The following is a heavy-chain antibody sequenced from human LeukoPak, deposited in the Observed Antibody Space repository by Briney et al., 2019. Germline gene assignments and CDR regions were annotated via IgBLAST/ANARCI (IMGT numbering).Heavy chain of an antibody. J-gene: IGHJ4*02. V-gene: IGHV3-23*01. CDR3: AKDLGRYRNNYFDY. D-gene: IGHD1-26*01. CDR1: GFTFNSYA. Sequence: GGSLRLSCAAFGFTFNSYAMSWVRQAPEKGLEWVATISGSGGGTYYADSVKGRFTISRDDSKNTLYLQMNSLRAEDTAVYYCAKDLGRYRNNYFDYWGQGTLVTVSS. CDR2: ISGSGGGT.